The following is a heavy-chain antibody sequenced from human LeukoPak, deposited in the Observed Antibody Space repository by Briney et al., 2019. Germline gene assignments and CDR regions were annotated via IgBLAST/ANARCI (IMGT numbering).Heavy chain of an antibody. D-gene: IGHD1-26*01. CDR2: FYYGGNT. CDR3: ARLGSSDAFDI. Sequence: SETLSLTCTVSGGSISSSSYYWGWIRQPPGTGLEWIGSFYYGGNTYYNPSLKSRVTISVDTSKNQFSLKLSSVTAADTAVYYCARLGSSDAFDIWGQGTMVTVSS. J-gene: IGHJ3*02. CDR1: GGSISSSSYY. V-gene: IGHV4-39*01.